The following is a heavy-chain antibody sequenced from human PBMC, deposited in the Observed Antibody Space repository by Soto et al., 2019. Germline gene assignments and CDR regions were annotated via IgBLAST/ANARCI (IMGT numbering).Heavy chain of an antibody. D-gene: IGHD3-10*01. CDR3: AKEEGYYYGSGSYHPAFDY. CDR2: ISYDGSNK. CDR1: GFTFSSYG. V-gene: IGHV3-30*18. Sequence: GSLRLSCAASGFTFSSYGMHWVRQAPGKGLEWVAVISYDGSNKYYADSVKGRFTISRDNSKNTLYLQMNSLRAEDTAVYYCAKEEGYYYGSGSYHPAFDYWGQGTLVTVSS. J-gene: IGHJ4*02.